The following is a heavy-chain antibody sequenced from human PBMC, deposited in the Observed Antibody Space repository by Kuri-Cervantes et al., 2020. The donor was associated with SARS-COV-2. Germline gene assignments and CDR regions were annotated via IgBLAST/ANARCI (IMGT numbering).Heavy chain of an antibody. J-gene: IGHJ4*02. Sequence: LSLTCAASGFTFSSYEMNWVRQAPGKGLEWVSYISSSSSTIYYADSVKGRFTISRDNAKNSLYLQMNSLRAEDTAVYYCAREGAYDFWSIDYWGQGTLVTVS. D-gene: IGHD3-3*01. V-gene: IGHV3-48*03. CDR2: ISSSSSTI. CDR3: AREGAYDFWSIDY. CDR1: GFTFSSYE.